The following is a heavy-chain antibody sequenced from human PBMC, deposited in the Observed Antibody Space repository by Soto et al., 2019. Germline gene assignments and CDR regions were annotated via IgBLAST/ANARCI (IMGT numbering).Heavy chain of an antibody. V-gene: IGHV1-69*13. CDR3: AREGTSLRGSAFDI. Sequence: SVKVSCKASGGTFSSYAISWVRQAPGQGLEWMGGIIPIFGTANYAQKFQGRVTITADESTSTAYMELSGLRSEDTAVYYCAREGTSLRGSAFDIWGQGTMVTVSS. J-gene: IGHJ3*02. D-gene: IGHD3-16*01. CDR1: GGTFSSYA. CDR2: IIPIFGTA.